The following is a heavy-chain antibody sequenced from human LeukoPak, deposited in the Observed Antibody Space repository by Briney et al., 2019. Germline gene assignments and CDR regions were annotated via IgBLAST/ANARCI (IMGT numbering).Heavy chain of an antibody. CDR3: ARDFVGATTTHFDY. Sequence: GGSLRLSCAASGFTVSSNFMNWVRQAPGKGLEWVSVIHSGGSTFYADSVKGRSTISRDNSKNTLYLQMNSLRAEDTAVYYCARDFVGATTTHFDYWGQGTLVTVSS. CDR2: IHSGGST. D-gene: IGHD1-26*01. V-gene: IGHV3-66*02. J-gene: IGHJ4*02. CDR1: GFTVSSNF.